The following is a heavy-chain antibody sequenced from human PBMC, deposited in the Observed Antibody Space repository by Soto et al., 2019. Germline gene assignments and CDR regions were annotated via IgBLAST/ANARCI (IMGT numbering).Heavy chain of an antibody. J-gene: IGHJ6*02. D-gene: IGHD3-3*01. CDR3: ARDRSGNDFWSGYYDYYGMDV. CDR2: IYYSGST. V-gene: IGHV4-31*03. Sequence: TSETLSLTCTVSGGSISSCGYYWSWIRHHPGKGLDWIGYIYYSGSTYYNPSLKSRVTISVDTSKNQFSLKLSSVTAADTAVYYCARDRSGNDFWSGYYDYYGMDVWGQGTTVTVSS. CDR1: GGSISSCGYY.